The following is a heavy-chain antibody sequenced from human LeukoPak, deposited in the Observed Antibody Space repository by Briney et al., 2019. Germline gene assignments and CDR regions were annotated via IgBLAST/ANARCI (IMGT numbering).Heavy chain of an antibody. CDR2: ISPYNGNT. J-gene: IGHJ4*02. D-gene: IGHD6-19*01. Sequence: ASVKVSCKASGYTFSGYAIGWVRQSPGQGVGWMWWISPYNGNTNNAGKFQGKVTMTKDTSASTAYMEVRSLRSDDTAVYYCARSPAVAATRVDYWGQGTLVTVSS. CDR3: ARSPAVAATRVDY. V-gene: IGHV1-18*01. CDR1: GYTFSGYA.